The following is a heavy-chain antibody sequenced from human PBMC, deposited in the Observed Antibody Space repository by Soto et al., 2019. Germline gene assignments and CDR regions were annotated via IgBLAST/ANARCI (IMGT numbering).Heavy chain of an antibody. D-gene: IGHD3-10*01. CDR1: GVSFNNNG. J-gene: IGHJ6*02. Sequence: QVQLVQSGAEVKKPGSSVKVSCKTSGVSFNNNGIGWVRQAPGHGLEWMGGVSPPFRTSNYARKFQGRISITADESTGTVNMELSSLPSEDTAQYYCARVLYYGSGSYSPYGMDVWGQGTTVTVSS. CDR2: VSPPFRTS. V-gene: IGHV1-69*01. CDR3: ARVLYYGSGSYSPYGMDV.